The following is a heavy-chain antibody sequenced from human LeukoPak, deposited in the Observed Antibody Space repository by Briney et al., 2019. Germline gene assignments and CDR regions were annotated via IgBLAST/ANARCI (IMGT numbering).Heavy chain of an antibody. J-gene: IGHJ4*02. CDR3: AKDLHCSSTSCPFDY. Sequence: PGRSLRLSCAASGFTFSSYGMHWVRQAPGKGLEWVAVISYDGSNKYYADSVKGRFTISRDNSKNTLYLQMNSLRAEDTAVYYCAKDLHCSSTSCPFDYWGQGTLVTVSS. CDR2: ISYDGSNK. CDR1: GFTFSSYG. D-gene: IGHD2-2*01. V-gene: IGHV3-30*18.